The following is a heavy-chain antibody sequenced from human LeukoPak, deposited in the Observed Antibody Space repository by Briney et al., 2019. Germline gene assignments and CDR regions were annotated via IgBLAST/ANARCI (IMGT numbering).Heavy chain of an antibody. J-gene: IGHJ4*02. CDR3: ARLVGDYVWGGYRTYYFDY. Sequence: SEALSLTCALYGGSFSGYYWSGIRPPPRRGREGVGEINHRGRTNYNPSLKSRVTISVDTSKNQFSLRLSSVTAAGTGVYYCARLVGDYVWGGYRTYYFDYWGQGALVTVSS. D-gene: IGHD3-16*02. CDR1: GGSFSGYY. V-gene: IGHV4-34*01. CDR2: INHRGRT.